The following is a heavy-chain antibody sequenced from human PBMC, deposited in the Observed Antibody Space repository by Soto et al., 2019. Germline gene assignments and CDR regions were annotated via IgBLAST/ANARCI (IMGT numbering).Heavy chain of an antibody. J-gene: IGHJ6*02. CDR1: GFTFSSYA. Sequence: EVQLVESGGGLVKPGGSLRLSCAASGFTFSSYAMSWVRQAPGKGLEWVSAISGSGGSTYYADSVKGRFTISRDNSKNTLYLQMNSLRAEDTAVYYCATLGSSYYYYGMDVWGQGTTVTVSS. CDR2: ISGSGGST. V-gene: IGHV3-23*04. D-gene: IGHD2-15*01. CDR3: ATLGSSYYYYGMDV.